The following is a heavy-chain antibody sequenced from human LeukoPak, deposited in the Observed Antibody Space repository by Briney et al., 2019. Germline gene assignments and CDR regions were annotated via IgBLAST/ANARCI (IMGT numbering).Heavy chain of an antibody. V-gene: IGHV3-23*01. CDR3: AKGQVVGAAQNRFDP. CDR2: ISGTGGST. D-gene: IGHD2-15*01. CDR1: GFTFSNYA. Sequence: GGSLRLSCAASGFTFSNYAMNWVRQAPGKGLEWVSGISGTGGSTYYADSVKGRFTISRDNSKNAPYLQMNSLRAEDTAVYYCAKGQVVGAAQNRFDPWGQGTLVTVSS. J-gene: IGHJ5*02.